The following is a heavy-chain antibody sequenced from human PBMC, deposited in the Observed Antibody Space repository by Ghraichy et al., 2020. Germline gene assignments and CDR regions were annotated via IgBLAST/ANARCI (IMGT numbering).Heavy chain of an antibody. J-gene: IGHJ3*01. CDR3: ARWLALGAFDL. D-gene: IGHD6-19*01. Sequence: ASVKVSCKASGYTFTSYSMHWVRQAPGQGLEWMGIINPSGGSTSYAQKFQGRVTMTRYTSTSTVYMELRSLRSEDTAVYYCARWLALGAFDLWGQGTMVTSTS. V-gene: IGHV1-46*01. CDR1: GYTFTSYS. CDR2: INPSGGST.